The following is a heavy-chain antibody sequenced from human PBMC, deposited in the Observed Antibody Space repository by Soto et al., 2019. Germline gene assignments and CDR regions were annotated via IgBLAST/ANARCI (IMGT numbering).Heavy chain of an antibody. CDR3: ARHPIGYIGNSDY. J-gene: IGHJ4*02. Sequence: GGSLRLSCAASGFTFSNSAMSWVRQAPGKGLEWVSTITGSGVYRYHTDSVQGRFTISRDNSKDTLYLQMNSLRAEDTALYYCARHPIGYIGNSDYWGQGTLVTVSS. CDR2: ITGSGVYR. D-gene: IGHD5-12*01. V-gene: IGHV3-23*01. CDR1: GFTFSNSA.